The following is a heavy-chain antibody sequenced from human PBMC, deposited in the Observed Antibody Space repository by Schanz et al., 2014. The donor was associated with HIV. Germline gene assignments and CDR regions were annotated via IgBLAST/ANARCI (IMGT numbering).Heavy chain of an antibody. Sequence: QVQLVQSGAEVKKPGASVKVSCKASGYTFINYDIHWVRQASGLGLEWMGWISAYNGKTNYARKVQGRVTMTTDTSTTTAYIELRSLRSDDTAVYYCARGARYGMDVWGQGTTVTVSS. J-gene: IGHJ6*02. CDR3: ARGARYGMDV. V-gene: IGHV1-18*01. CDR2: ISAYNGKT. CDR1: GYTFINYD.